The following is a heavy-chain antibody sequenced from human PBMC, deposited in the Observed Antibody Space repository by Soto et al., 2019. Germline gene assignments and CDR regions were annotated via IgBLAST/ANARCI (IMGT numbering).Heavy chain of an antibody. CDR1: GGSISSSSYY. J-gene: IGHJ4*02. V-gene: IGHV4-39*01. Sequence: PSETLSLTCTVSGGSISSSSYYWAWIRQPPGKGLEWIGIVHHSVSTFYNPPLKSRVTMSVDTSKNHFSLRLASVTAADTALYYCARQESGWYVFFDQWGQGTLVTVSS. CDR3: ARQESGWYVFFDQ. D-gene: IGHD6-13*01. CDR2: VHHSVST.